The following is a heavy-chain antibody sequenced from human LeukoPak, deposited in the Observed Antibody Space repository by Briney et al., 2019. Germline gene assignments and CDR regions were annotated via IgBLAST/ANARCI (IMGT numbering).Heavy chain of an antibody. J-gene: IGHJ3*02. Sequence: GRSLRLSCAASGFTFSSYWMSWVRQAPGKGLEWVANIKQDGSEKYYVDSVKGRFTISGDNAKNSLYLQMNSLRAEDTAVYYCARDRGEDAFDIWGQGTMVTVSS. D-gene: IGHD3-16*01. CDR1: GFTFSSYW. CDR2: IKQDGSEK. V-gene: IGHV3-7*01. CDR3: ARDRGEDAFDI.